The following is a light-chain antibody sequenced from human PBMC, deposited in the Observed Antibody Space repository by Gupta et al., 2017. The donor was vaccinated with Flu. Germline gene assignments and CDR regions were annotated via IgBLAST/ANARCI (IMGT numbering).Light chain of an antibody. Sequence: DLQLTQSPSFLSASVGDRVTITCRASQGISSYLGWYQQRPGKAPNLLIYSASTLQSGVPSRCSGSGSGTEFTLTISSLQPEDFATEYCQHLSSNPPPTFGGGTEVAIK. CDR1: QGISSY. CDR3: QHLSSNPPPT. CDR2: SAS. J-gene: IGKJ4*01. V-gene: IGKV1-9*01.